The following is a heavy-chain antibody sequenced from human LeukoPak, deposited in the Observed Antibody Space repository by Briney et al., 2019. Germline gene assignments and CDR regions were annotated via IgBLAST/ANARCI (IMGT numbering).Heavy chain of an antibody. CDR1: GGSISSYY. Sequence: SETLSPTCTVSGGSISSYYWSWIRQPPGKGLEWIGYIYYSGSTNYNPSLKSRVTISVDTSKNQFSLKLSSVTAADTAVYYCARVGLRGVIILWFDPWGQGTLVTVSS. J-gene: IGHJ5*02. CDR3: ARVGLRGVIILWFDP. D-gene: IGHD3-10*01. CDR2: IYYSGST. V-gene: IGHV4-59*01.